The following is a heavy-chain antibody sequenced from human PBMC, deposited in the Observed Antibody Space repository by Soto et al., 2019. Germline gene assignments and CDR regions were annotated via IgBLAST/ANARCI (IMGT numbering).Heavy chain of an antibody. CDR2: IYYSGST. J-gene: IGHJ5*02. CDR1: GGSISSYY. V-gene: IGHV4-59*01. D-gene: IGHD2-15*01. CDR3: AREGSNWFDP. Sequence: SETLSLTCTVSGGSISSYYWSWIRQPPGKGLEWIGYIYYSGSTNYNPSLKSRVTISVDTSKNQFSLKLSSVTAADTAVYYCAREGSNWFDPWGQGTLVTVSS.